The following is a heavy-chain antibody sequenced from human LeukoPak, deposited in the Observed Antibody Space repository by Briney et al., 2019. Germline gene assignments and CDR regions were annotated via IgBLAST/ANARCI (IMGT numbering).Heavy chain of an antibody. Sequence: GESLKISCKGSGDRFTSYWITWLRQKPGKGLEWMGRIDPSDSRTNYSPSFEGHVTLSADKSITTVYLQWSSLKASDTAIYYCATECGGDCYSLDYWGQGTPVTVFS. CDR2: IDPSDSRT. J-gene: IGHJ4*02. D-gene: IGHD2-21*02. CDR3: ATECGGDCYSLDY. CDR1: GDRFTSYW. V-gene: IGHV5-10-1*01.